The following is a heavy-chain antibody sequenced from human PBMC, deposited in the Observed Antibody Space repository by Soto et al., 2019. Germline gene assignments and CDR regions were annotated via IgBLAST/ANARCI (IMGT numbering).Heavy chain of an antibody. CDR3: TRELLLASYSPGDY. Sequence: QVQLVQSGAEVKKPGASVKVSCKASGYTFTDYYIHWVRQAPGQGLEWMGWMNPTGGGTRYAQKFQDRVTMTRDTSIDTAYMELTSLTADDTALYYCTRELLLASYSPGDYWCQGTLITVSS. CDR2: MNPTGGGT. CDR1: GYTFTDYY. J-gene: IGHJ4*02. D-gene: IGHD3-10*01. V-gene: IGHV1-2*02.